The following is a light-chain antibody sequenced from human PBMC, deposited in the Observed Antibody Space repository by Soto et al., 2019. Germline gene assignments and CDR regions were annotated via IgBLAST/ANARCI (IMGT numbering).Light chain of an antibody. V-gene: IGLV2-14*03. CDR2: DVN. CDR3: SSYTSSRTHV. CDR1: SSDVGGYNF. J-gene: IGLJ1*01. Sequence: QSALTQPASVSGSPGQSITISCTGNSSDVGGYNFVSWYQQHPGKVPKLMIFDVNRRPSGVSDRFSGSKSGNTASLTISGLHAEDEGHYYCSSYTSSRTHVFGSGIKLTVL.